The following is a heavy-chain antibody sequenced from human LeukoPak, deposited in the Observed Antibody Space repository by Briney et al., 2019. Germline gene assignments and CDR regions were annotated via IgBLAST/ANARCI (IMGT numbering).Heavy chain of an antibody. CDR2: ISSSGTTI. CDR3: ARETRVRWTDY. Sequence: GGSLRLSCAASGFTFSDYYMSWIRQAPGKGLEWLSYISSSGTTIYYADSVKGRFTISRDNPKNSLYLQMNSLRAEDTAVYYCARETRVRWTDYWGQGILVTVSS. D-gene: IGHD5-24*01. CDR1: GFTFSDYY. J-gene: IGHJ4*02. V-gene: IGHV3-11*04.